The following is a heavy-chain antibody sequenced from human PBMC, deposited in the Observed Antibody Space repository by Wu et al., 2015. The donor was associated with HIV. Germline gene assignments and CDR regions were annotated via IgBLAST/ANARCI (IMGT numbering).Heavy chain of an antibody. J-gene: IGHJ4*02. CDR3: ARGYGDCSSTSCWSYFDY. CDR2: IIPIFGTP. V-gene: IGHV1-69*12. D-gene: IGHD2-2*01. Sequence: QVQLVQSGAEVKKPGSSVKVSCKASGGTFSSYAISWVRQAPGQGLEWSGGIIPIFGTPNYAQKFQGRVTITADESTSTAYMELSSLRSEDTAVYYCARGYGDCSSTSCWSYFDYVGPGNXGHRLL. CDR1: GGTFSSYA.